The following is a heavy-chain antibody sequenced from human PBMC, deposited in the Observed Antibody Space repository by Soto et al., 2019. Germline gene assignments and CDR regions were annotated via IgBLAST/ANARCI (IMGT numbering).Heavy chain of an antibody. CDR2: IKQDGSEK. CDR3: ARESEGGSWNGAYYYYYYGMDV. V-gene: IGHV3-7*01. CDR1: GFTFSSHW. D-gene: IGHD1-1*01. J-gene: IGHJ6*02. Sequence: PGGSLRLSCAASGFTFSSHWMSWVRQAPGKGLEWVANIKQDGSEKYYVDSVKGRFTISRDNAKNSLYLQMNSLRAEDTAVYYCARESEGGSWNGAYYYYYYGMDVWGQGTTVTVSS.